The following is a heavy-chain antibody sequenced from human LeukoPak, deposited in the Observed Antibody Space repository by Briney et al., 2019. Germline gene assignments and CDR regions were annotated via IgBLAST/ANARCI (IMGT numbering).Heavy chain of an antibody. J-gene: IGHJ3*02. V-gene: IGHV4-39*01. CDR3: ARRLDVRYCSSTSCYTKNKGDAFDI. Sequence: SETLSLTCAVSGGSISSSNWWSWVRQPPGKGLEWIGSIYYSGSTYYNPSLKSRVTISVDTPKNQFSLKLSSVTAADTAVYYCARRLDVRYCSSTSCYTKNKGDAFDIWGQGTMVTVSS. CDR2: IYYSGST. CDR1: GGSISSSNW. D-gene: IGHD2-2*02.